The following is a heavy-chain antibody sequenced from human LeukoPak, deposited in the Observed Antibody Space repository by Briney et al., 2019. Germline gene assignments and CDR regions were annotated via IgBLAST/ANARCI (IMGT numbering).Heavy chain of an antibody. CDR1: GFTFSSYS. Sequence: GGSLRLSCAASGFTFSSYSMNWVRQAPGKGLEWVSSIGSRSTYTYSADSVKGRFTISRDNAKNSLYLQMNSLRPGDTAVYYCARGGLNFDAFDIRGQGTMVTVSS. D-gene: IGHD1-7*01. CDR3: ARGGLNFDAFDI. J-gene: IGHJ3*02. V-gene: IGHV3-21*01. CDR2: IGSRSTYT.